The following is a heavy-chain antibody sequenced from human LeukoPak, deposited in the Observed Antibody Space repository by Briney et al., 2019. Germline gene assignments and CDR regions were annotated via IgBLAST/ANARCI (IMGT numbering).Heavy chain of an antibody. Sequence: GGSLRLSCAASGFTFSSYGMHWVRQAPGKGLEWVSAISGSGGSTYYADSVKGRFTISRDNSKNTLYLQMNSLRAEDTAVYYCAKTSRITMIVVVITTFAYYFDYWGQGTLVTVSS. CDR3: AKTSRITMIVVVITTFAYYFDY. CDR2: ISGSGGST. J-gene: IGHJ4*02. V-gene: IGHV3-23*01. CDR1: GFTFSSYG. D-gene: IGHD3-22*01.